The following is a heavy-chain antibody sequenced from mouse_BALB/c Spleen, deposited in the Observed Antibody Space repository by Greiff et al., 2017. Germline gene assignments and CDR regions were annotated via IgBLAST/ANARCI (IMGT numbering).Heavy chain of an antibody. J-gene: IGHJ2*01. CDR2: IYPGNSET. V-gene: IGHV1-5*01. D-gene: IGHD1-1*01. Sequence: EVQLQQSGTVLARPGASVKMSCKASGYSFTSYWMHWVKQRPGQGLEWIGAIYPGNSETSYNQKFKGKSKLTAVTSASTAYMERSSLTNEDSAVYYCTRRYYGSRGYFDYWGQGTTLTVSS. CDR3: TRRYYGSRGYFDY. CDR1: GYSFTSYW.